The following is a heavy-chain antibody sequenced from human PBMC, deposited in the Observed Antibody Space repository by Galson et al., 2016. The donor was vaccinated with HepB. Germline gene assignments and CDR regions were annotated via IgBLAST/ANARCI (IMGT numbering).Heavy chain of an antibody. CDR2: IIPLYGTT. V-gene: IGHV1-69*13. J-gene: IGHJ3*01. Sequence: SVKVSCKASGGTFSNYAISWVRQAPGQGLEWMGGIIPLYGTTNYAQNFQGRVTITAVEPTTTAYMELSSLTSEDTALYYCARGVSGWTDAFDVWGQGTKVTAS. CDR1: GGTFSNYA. CDR3: ARGVSGWTDAFDV. D-gene: IGHD6-19*01.